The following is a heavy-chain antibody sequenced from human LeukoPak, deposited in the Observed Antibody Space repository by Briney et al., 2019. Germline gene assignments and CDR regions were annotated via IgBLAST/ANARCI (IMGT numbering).Heavy chain of an antibody. CDR2: IYTSGST. CDR3: ARTGYYYDSSGYDNWFDP. D-gene: IGHD3-22*01. J-gene: IGHJ5*02. V-gene: IGHV4-4*07. CDR1: GGSISSYY. Sequence: PSETLSLTCTVSGGSISSYYWSWIRQPAGKGLEWIGRIYTSGSTNYNPSLKSRVTMSVDTSKNQFSLKLSSVTAADTAVYYCARTGYYYDSSGYDNWFDPWGQGTLVSVSP.